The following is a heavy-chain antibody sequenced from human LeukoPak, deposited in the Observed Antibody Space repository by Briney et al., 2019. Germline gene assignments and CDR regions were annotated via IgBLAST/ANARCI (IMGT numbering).Heavy chain of an antibody. CDR2: IWYDGSNK. CDR3: AKDGGYCSSTSCYWDAFDI. D-gene: IGHD2-2*01. V-gene: IGHV3-33*06. Sequence: GGSLRLSCAASGFTFSSYGMHWVRQAPGKGLEWVAVIWYDGSNKYYADSVKGRFTISRDNSKNTLYLQMNSLRAEDTAVYYCAKDGGYCSSTSCYWDAFDIWGQGTMVTVSS. J-gene: IGHJ3*02. CDR1: GFTFSSYG.